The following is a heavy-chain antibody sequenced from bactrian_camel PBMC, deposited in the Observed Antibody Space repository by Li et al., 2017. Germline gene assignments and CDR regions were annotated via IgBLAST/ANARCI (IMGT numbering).Heavy chain of an antibody. V-gene: IGHV3S55*01. CDR1: GYTGDRYC. J-gene: IGHJ6*01. D-gene: IGHD3*01. CDR2: IDSDGIT. CDR3: AADRALDDDCYVGSLYTDFAY. Sequence: GGSVQAGGSLRLSCTVSGYTGDRYCMGWFRQVPGLEREGIGSIDSDGITTYADSLKARFTISRDNAKSTLYLQMNNLKPEDTAMYYCAADRALDDDCYVGSLYTDFAYWGQGTQVTVS.